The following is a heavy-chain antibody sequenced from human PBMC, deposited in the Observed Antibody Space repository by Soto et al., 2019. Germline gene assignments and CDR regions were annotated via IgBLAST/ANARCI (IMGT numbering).Heavy chain of an antibody. CDR2: ISYDGSNK. V-gene: IGHV3-30-3*01. J-gene: IGHJ6*02. CDR1: GFTFSSYA. D-gene: IGHD1-26*01. Sequence: GGSLRLSCAASGFTFSSYAMHWVRQAPGKGLEWVAVISYDGSNKYYADSVRGRFTISRDNSKNTLYLQMNSLRAEDTAVYYCVPEIEWGSYYGMDVWGQGTTVTVSS. CDR3: VPEIEWGSYYGMDV.